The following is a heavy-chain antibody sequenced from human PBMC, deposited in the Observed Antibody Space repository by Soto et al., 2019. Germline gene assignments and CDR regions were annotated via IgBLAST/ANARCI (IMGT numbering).Heavy chain of an antibody. CDR1: GFTFSSYG. CDR2: ISDDGSNK. CDR3: EKVAITMIVVAPPDV. V-gene: IGHV3-30*18. J-gene: IGHJ6*02. D-gene: IGHD3-22*01. Sequence: GGSLRLSCAASGFTFSSYGMHWVRQAPGKGQEWVAGISDDGSNKYYADSVKGRFTISRDNSKNTLYLQMNSLRAEDTALYYCEKVAITMIVVAPPDVWGQGTTVTVSS.